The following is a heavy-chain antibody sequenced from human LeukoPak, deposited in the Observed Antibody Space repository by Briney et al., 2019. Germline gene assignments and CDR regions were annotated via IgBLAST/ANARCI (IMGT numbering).Heavy chain of an antibody. CDR2: ISGSGGDT. V-gene: IGHV3-23*01. D-gene: IGHD6-13*01. J-gene: IGHJ1*01. CDR1: GFTLTTYA. CDR3: AKSLSSTWYTPWAN. Sequence: GGSLRLSCAASGFTLTTYAMTWVRQAPGQGLEWLSTISGSGGDTYYADSVKGRFTVSRDTSKNTVYPQMNSLRAEDSAVYFCAKSLSSTWYTPWANWGQGTLVTVSS.